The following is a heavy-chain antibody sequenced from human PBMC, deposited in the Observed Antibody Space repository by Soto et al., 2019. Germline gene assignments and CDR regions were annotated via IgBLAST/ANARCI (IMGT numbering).Heavy chain of an antibody. D-gene: IGHD6-13*01. CDR3: ARDLTIATYYYYYYGMDV. CDR2: ISYDGSNK. V-gene: IGHV3-30-3*01. CDR1: GFTFSSYA. Sequence: QVQLVESGGGVVQPGRSLRLSCAASGFTFSSYAMHWVRQAPGKGLEWVAVISYDGSNKYYADSVKGRFTISRDNSKNTLYLQMNSLRAEVTAVYYCARDLTIATYYYYYYGMDVWGQGTTVTVSS. J-gene: IGHJ6*02.